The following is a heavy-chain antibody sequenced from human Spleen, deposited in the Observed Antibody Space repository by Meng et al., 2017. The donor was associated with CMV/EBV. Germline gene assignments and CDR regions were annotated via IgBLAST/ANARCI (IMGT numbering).Heavy chain of an antibody. V-gene: IGHV4-31*03. Sequence: TVSVAAIPHGGYYWSWIRQHPERGLEWIGFIYFSGVTYYNPSLKSRITISVDASKRQFFLKLNSVTAADTAVYYCAKTDSREGGFDSWGQGTLVTVSS. CDR1: VAAIPHGGYY. D-gene: IGHD1-1*01. J-gene: IGHJ4*02. CDR2: IYFSGVT. CDR3: AKTDSREGGFDS.